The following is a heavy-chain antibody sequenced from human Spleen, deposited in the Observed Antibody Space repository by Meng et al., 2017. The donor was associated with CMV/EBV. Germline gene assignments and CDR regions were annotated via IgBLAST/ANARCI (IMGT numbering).Heavy chain of an antibody. D-gene: IGHD2-2*01. CDR2: IRTQPNNNAA. CDR3: TRLWSTGGFDP. CDR1: GYIFSGSA. Sequence: GSLRLSCAASGYIFSGSAIHWVRQASGQGLEWVGRIRTQPNNNAAEYAASVRGRFTMSRDDSKKTAYLQMNSLKTEDTAVYYCTRLWSTGGFDPWGQGTLVTVSS. V-gene: IGHV3-73*01. J-gene: IGHJ5*02.